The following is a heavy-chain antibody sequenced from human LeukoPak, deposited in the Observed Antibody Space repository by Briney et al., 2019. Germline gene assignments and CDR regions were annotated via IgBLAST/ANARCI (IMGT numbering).Heavy chain of an antibody. CDR3: ARTPPKGDIDY. D-gene: IGHD2-21*02. V-gene: IGHV1-8*01. CDR2: MSASSGNT. Sequence: ASMKVSCKASGYTFTSYDINWVRQATGQGLEWLGWMSASSGNTGYAQKFQGRVSMTRATSISTAYLELSSLTFEDTAVYYCARTPPKGDIDYWGQGTLVTVSS. CDR1: GYTFTSYD. J-gene: IGHJ4*02.